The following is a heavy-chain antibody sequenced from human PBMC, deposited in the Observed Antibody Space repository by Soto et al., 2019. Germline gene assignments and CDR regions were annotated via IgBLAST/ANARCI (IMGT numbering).Heavy chain of an antibody. CDR3: ASAGYCSGGSCYINGFDY. J-gene: IGHJ4*02. V-gene: IGHV3-53*01. CDR1: GFTVSSNY. Sequence: PGGSLRLSCAASGFTVSSNYMSWVRQAPGKGLEWVSVIYSGGSTYYADSVKGRFTISRDNSKNTLYLQMNSLRAEDTAVYYCASAGYCSGGSCYINGFDYWGQGTLVTVSS. CDR2: IYSGGST. D-gene: IGHD2-15*01.